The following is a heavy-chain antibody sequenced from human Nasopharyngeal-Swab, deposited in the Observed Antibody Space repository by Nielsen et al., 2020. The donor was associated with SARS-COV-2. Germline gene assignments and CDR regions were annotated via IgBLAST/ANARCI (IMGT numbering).Heavy chain of an antibody. V-gene: IGHV4-34*01. J-gene: IGHJ6*02. Sequence: SETLSLTCAVYGGSFSGYYWSWIRQPPGKGLEWIGEINHRGSTNYNPSLKSRVTISVDTSKNQFSLKLSSVTAADTAGYYCAGVLCSSTSCYGVGNYYYGMDVWGQGTTVTASS. D-gene: IGHD2-2*01. CDR2: INHRGST. CDR1: GGSFSGYY. CDR3: AGVLCSSTSCYGVGNYYYGMDV.